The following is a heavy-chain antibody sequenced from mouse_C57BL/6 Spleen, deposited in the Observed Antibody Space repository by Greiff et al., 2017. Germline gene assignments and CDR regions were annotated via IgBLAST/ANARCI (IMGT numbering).Heavy chain of an antibody. J-gene: IGHJ3*01. V-gene: IGHV1-5*01. CDR2: IYPGNSDT. D-gene: IGHD2-2*01. CDR1: GYTFTSYW. Sequence: VQLQQSGTVLARPGASVKMSCKTSGYTFTSYWMHWVQQRPGQGLEWIGAIYPGNSDTSYNQKFKGKAKLTAVTSASTAYMEISSLTNEDSGVYYWTGGYGYDGAGFAYWGQGTLVTVSA. CDR3: TGGYGYDGAGFAY.